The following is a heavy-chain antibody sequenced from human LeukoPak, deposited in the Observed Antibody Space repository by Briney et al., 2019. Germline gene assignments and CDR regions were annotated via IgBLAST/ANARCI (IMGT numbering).Heavy chain of an antibody. CDR2: ISAYNGNT. V-gene: IGHV1-18*01. CDR1: GYTFTSYG. Sequence: ASVTVSRTASGYTFTSYGISWVRQAPGQGLEWMGWISAYNGNTNYAQKLQGRVTMTTDTFTSTAYMELRSLRSDDTAVYYCARELRGSYYRSLVGHFDYWGQGTLVTVSS. D-gene: IGHD1-26*01. CDR3: ARELRGSYYRSLVGHFDY. J-gene: IGHJ4*02.